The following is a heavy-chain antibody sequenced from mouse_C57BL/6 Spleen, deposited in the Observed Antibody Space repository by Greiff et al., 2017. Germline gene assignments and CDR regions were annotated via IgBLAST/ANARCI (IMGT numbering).Heavy chain of an antibody. V-gene: IGHV14-3*01. J-gene: IGHJ1*03. Sequence: EVQLVESVAELVRPGASVKLSCTASGFNIKNTYMPWVKQRPEQGLEWIGRIDPANGNTKYAPKFQGKATITADTSSNTAYLQLSSLTSEDTAIYYCAKYWYFDVWGTGTTVTVSS. CDR1: GFNIKNTY. CDR2: IDPANGNT. CDR3: AKYWYFDV.